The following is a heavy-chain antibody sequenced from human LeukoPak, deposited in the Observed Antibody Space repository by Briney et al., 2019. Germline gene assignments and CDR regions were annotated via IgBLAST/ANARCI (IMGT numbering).Heavy chain of an antibody. CDR3: ARVAASGGLRWQTGFI. D-gene: IGHD4-23*01. V-gene: IGHV4-34*01. CDR2: INHSGST. J-gene: IGHJ4*02. CDR1: GGSFSGYY. Sequence: SETLSLACAVYGGSFSGYYWSWIRQPPGKGLEWIGEINHSGSTNYNPSLKSRVTISVDTSKNQFSLKLSSVTAADTAVYYCARVAASGGLRWQTGFIWGQGTLVTVSS.